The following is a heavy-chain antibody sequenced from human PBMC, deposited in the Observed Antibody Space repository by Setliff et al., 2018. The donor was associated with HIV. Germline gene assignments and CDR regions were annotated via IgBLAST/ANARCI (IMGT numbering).Heavy chain of an antibody. Sequence: SETLSLTFAVYGGSFSGFYWNWIRQPPGKGLEWIGEINHSGSTNYNPSLKSRVTISVDTSKIQFSLRLSSVIAADTAVYYCARGPPGSSIGWYVGYWGQGTLVTVSS. J-gene: IGHJ4*02. V-gene: IGHV4-34*01. CDR2: INHSGST. CDR1: GGSFSGFY. CDR3: ARGPPGSSIGWYVGY. D-gene: IGHD6-19*01.